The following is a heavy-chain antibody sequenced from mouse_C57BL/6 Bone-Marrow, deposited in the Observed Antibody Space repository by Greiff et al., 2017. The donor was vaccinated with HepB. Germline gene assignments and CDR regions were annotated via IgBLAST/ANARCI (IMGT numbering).Heavy chain of an antibody. CDR1: GYTFTSYW. Sequence: VQLQQPGAELVKPGASVKMSCKASGYTFTSYWITWVKQRPGQGLEWIGRIHPSDSDTNYNQKFKGKATLTVDKSSSTAYMQLSSLTSEDSAVYYCAIKGYYYGSSRYAMDYWGQGTSVTVSS. J-gene: IGHJ4*01. D-gene: IGHD1-1*01. CDR2: IHPSDSDT. V-gene: IGHV1-74*01. CDR3: AIKGYYYGSSRYAMDY.